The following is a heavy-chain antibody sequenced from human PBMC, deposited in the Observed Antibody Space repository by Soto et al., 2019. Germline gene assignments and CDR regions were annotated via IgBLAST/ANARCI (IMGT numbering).Heavy chain of an antibody. Sequence: GESLKISCEGSGFTFSSYWIAWVRQMPGKGLEWMGMIYPGDSDTRYSPSFQGQVTISADKSIKTAYLQWSNLKASDSAMYYCAKLRYSSRQYFFDYWGQGTLVTVSS. J-gene: IGHJ4*02. CDR3: AKLRYSSRQYFFDY. V-gene: IGHV5-51*01. CDR1: GFTFSSYW. CDR2: IYPGDSDT. D-gene: IGHD3-22*01.